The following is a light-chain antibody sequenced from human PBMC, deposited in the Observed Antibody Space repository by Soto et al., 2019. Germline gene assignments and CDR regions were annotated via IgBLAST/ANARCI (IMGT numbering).Light chain of an antibody. CDR1: SGDVGGYNY. V-gene: IGLV2-14*01. CDR2: EVS. CDR3: SSYTSSSVVV. Sequence: QSVLTQPASVSGSPGQSITISCTGTSGDVGGYNYVSWYQQHPGKAPKLVIYEVSNRPSGVSNRFSGSKSGNTASLTISGLQAEDEADYYCSSYTSSSVVVFGGGTKVTVL. J-gene: IGLJ2*01.